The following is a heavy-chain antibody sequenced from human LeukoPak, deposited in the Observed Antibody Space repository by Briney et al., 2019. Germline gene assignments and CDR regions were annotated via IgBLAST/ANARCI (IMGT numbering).Heavy chain of an antibody. D-gene: IGHD2-2*01. J-gene: IGHJ4*02. CDR1: GGSISSYY. Sequence: SETLSLTCTVSGGSISSYYWSWIRQPPGKGLEWIGSIYYSGNTYYKSSLKSRVTIAVDTSKNQFSLKLNSVTAADTAVYYCARDVVAAVGSFDYWGQGTQVTVSS. CDR2: IYYSGNT. V-gene: IGHV4-59*12. CDR3: ARDVVAAVGSFDY.